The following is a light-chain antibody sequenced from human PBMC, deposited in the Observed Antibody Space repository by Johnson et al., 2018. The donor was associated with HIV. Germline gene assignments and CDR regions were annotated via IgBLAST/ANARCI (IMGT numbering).Light chain of an antibody. Sequence: QSVLTQPPSVSAAPGQQVTISCSGSSSNIGPFYVSWYQQLPGTAPKLLIYENDKRPSGIPDRFSGSKSGTSATLGITGLQTGDEADYYCGTWDSSLSAGLFGTGTKVTVL. V-gene: IGLV1-51*02. CDR3: GTWDSSLSAGL. CDR2: END. J-gene: IGLJ1*01. CDR1: SSNIGPFY.